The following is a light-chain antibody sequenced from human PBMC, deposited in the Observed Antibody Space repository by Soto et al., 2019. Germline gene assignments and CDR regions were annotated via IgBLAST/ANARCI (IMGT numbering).Light chain of an antibody. V-gene: IGKV1-33*01. CDR1: QDISNY. J-gene: IGKJ2*01. Sequence: DIQMTQSPSSLSASVGDRVTITCQASQDISNYLNWYQQKPGKAPKLLIYDASNLETGVPSRFSGSGSGTDFTLTISNLQPEDFATFYCQQSFSRPMYTFGQGTKVDI. CDR3: QQSFSRPMYT. CDR2: DAS.